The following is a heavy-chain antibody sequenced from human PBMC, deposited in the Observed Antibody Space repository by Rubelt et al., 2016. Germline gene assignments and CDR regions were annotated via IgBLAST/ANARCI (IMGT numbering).Heavy chain of an antibody. CDR3: AKGGGPIKSDAFDI. V-gene: IGHV3-30*04. CDR1: GFTFTSYA. D-gene: IGHD5-12*01. J-gene: IGHJ3*02. CDR2: ILSDGSNK. Sequence: QVLLLESGGGVVQPGRPLRLACTASGFTFTSYAMHWVRQAPGKGLEWVAVILSDGSNKYYADSVKGRFTISRDISKSTLHLEMNSLRTEDTAVYYCAKGGGPIKSDAFDIWGQGTMVTVSS.